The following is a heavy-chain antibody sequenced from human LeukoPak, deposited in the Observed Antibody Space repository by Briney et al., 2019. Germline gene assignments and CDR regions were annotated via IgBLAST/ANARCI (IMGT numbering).Heavy chain of an antibody. CDR1: GFSFSVYW. J-gene: IGHJ6*03. D-gene: IGHD6-19*01. CDR3: ARGGTSGGAPDYYYYMDV. V-gene: IGHV3-74*03. CDR2: INSDGSIT. Sequence: GGSLRLSCAASGFSFSVYWMHWVRQAPGKGLVWVSRINSDGSITTYADSVKGRFTISRDNAKNTLYVQMNSPRAEDTGVYYCARGGTSGGAPDYYYYMDVWGKGTTVTVSS.